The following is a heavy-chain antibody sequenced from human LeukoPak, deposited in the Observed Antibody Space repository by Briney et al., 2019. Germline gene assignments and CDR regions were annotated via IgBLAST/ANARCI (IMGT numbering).Heavy chain of an antibody. Sequence: GASVKVSCKASGYTFTSYGISWVRQAPGQGLEWMGWISAYNGNTNYAQKLQGRVTMTTDTSTSTAYMELRSLRSDDTAAYYCARAPRGYSGYFPFDYWGQGTLVTVSS. CDR3: ARAPRGYSGYFPFDY. J-gene: IGHJ4*02. D-gene: IGHD5-12*01. CDR2: ISAYNGNT. CDR1: GYTFTSYG. V-gene: IGHV1-18*01.